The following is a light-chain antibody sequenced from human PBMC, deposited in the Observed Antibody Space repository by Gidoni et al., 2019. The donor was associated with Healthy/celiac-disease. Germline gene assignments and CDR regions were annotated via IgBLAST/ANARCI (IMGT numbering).Light chain of an antibody. J-gene: IGKJ3*01. CDR2: WAS. CDR1: QSVLYSTNNKNY. Sequence: DIVMTQSPDSLAVSLGERATINCKSSQSVLYSTNNKNYLAWYQQKPGQPPKLLIYWASTRESGVPDRCSGSGSGTDFTLTISSLQAEDVAVYYCQQYYSTPFGFGPGTKVDIK. CDR3: QQYYSTPFG. V-gene: IGKV4-1*01.